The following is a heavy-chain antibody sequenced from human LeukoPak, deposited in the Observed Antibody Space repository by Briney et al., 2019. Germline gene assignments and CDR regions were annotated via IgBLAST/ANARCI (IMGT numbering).Heavy chain of an antibody. CDR3: ARYSSSIAARTANFDY. CDR2: IYYSGST. D-gene: IGHD6-6*01. Sequence: SETLSLTCTVSGGSISSNSYYWGWIRQPPGKGLEWIGYIYYSGSTNYNPSLKSRVTISVDTSKNQFSLKLSSVTAADTAVYYCARYSSSIAARTANFDYWGQGTLVTVSS. J-gene: IGHJ4*02. V-gene: IGHV4-61*05. CDR1: GGSISSNSYY.